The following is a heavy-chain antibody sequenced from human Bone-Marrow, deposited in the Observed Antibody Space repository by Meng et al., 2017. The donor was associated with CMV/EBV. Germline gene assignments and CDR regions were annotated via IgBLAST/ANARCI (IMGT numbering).Heavy chain of an antibody. J-gene: IGHJ3*02. CDR1: GFTLSSCR. D-gene: IGHD2-2*01. CDR3: AGYCSSTSCHWYAFDI. CDR2: IRSGSIII. V-gene: IGHV3-48*04. Sequence: GGPLRLSCAASGFTLSSCRMKWVRQAPGKGLEWASYIRSGSIIIYQADSVKGRFTLSRDNAKNSLYLQMNSLRAEDTAVYYCAGYCSSTSCHWYAFDIWGQGTMVTVSS.